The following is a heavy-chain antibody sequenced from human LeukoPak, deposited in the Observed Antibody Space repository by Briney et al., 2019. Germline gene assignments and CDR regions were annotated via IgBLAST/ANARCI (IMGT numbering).Heavy chain of an antibody. CDR1: GGSISSYY. D-gene: IGHD3-22*01. CDR3: ARAEYYDSSGYYFDY. J-gene: IGHJ4*02. V-gene: IGHV4-4*08. Sequence: SETLSLTCTVSGGSISSYYWSWIRQPPGKGLEWIGRIYTSGSTNYNPSLKSRVTISVDTSKNQFSLKLSSVTAADTAVYYCARAEYYDSSGYYFDYWGQGTLVTVSS. CDR2: IYTSGST.